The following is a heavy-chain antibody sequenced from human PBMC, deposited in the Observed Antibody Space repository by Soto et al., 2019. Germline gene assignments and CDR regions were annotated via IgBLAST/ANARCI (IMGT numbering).Heavy chain of an antibody. J-gene: IGHJ4*02. CDR3: ARWNEGLDY. CDR1: GGSINHYY. Sequence: SETLSLTCTVSGGSINHYYWSWIRQPPGKGLDLIGYIYYTGITNYNPSLTSRVTISVDTSKNQLSLKLNSVTAADTAVYYRARWNEGLDYWGQGTLVTVSS. CDR2: IYYTGIT. V-gene: IGHV4-59*01. D-gene: IGHD1-1*01.